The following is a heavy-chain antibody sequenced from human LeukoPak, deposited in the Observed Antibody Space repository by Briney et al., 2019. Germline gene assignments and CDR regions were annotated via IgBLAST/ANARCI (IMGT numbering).Heavy chain of an antibody. V-gene: IGHV3-30*01. D-gene: IGHD1-26*01. Sequence: GGSLRLSCAASGFTFSSYAMHWVRQAPGKGLEWVAVISYDGSNKYYADSVKGRFTISRDNSKNTLYLQMNSLRAEDTAVYYCARESGSYSDYFDYWGQGTLVTVSS. CDR1: GFTFSSYA. CDR2: ISYDGSNK. J-gene: IGHJ4*02. CDR3: ARESGSYSDYFDY.